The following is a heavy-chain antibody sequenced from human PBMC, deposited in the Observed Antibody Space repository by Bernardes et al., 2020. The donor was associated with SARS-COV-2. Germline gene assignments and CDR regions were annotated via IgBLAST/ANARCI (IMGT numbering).Heavy chain of an antibody. CDR1: GGSISSGGYY. D-gene: IGHD2-15*01. CDR2: IYYSGST. J-gene: IGHJ5*02. V-gene: IGHV4-31*03. Sequence: SETLSLTCTVSGGSISSGGYYWSWIRQHPGKGLEWIGYIYYSGSTYYNPSLKSRVTISVDTSKNQFSLKLSSVTAADTAVYYCAREARTGYCSGGSCYDLRWFDPWGQGTLVTVSS. CDR3: AREARTGYCSGGSCYDLRWFDP.